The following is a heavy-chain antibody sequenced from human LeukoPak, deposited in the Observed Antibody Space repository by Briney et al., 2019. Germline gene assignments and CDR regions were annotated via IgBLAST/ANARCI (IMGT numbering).Heavy chain of an antibody. CDR2: IYSGGNT. CDR3: ARDRYGSGSYYLVY. D-gene: IGHD3-10*01. Sequence: GGSLRLSCAGPGFTVSSNYMSWVRQAPGKGLEWVSVIYSGGNTYYADSVKGRFTISRDNSKNTLYLQMNSLRAEDTAVYYCARDRYGSGSYYLVYWGQGTLVTVSS. CDR1: GFTVSSNY. J-gene: IGHJ4*02. V-gene: IGHV3-66*01.